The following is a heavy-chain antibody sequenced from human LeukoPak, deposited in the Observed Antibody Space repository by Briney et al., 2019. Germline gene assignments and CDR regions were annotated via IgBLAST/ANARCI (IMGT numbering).Heavy chain of an antibody. CDR3: ASGCGGGCYSYADY. J-gene: IGHJ4*02. V-gene: IGHV3-30*04. D-gene: IGHD2-21*02. CDR2: ISYDGLNN. Sequence: GGSLRLSCAASGFTFGTFAMHWVRQAPGKGLEWVALISYDGLNNYYADFVKGRFTVSRDNSKNTLYLQMSGLRAEDTAVYYCASGCGGGCYSYADYWGQGTLVTVSS. CDR1: GFTFGTFA.